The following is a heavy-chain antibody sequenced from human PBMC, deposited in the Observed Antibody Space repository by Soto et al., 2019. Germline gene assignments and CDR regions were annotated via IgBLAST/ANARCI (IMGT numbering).Heavy chain of an antibody. V-gene: IGHV3-23*01. CDR3: AKGGDSSSWKNWFDP. Sequence: EVQLLESGGGLVQPGGSLRLSCAASGFTFSNYAMTWVRQAPGKGLEWVSGISGSGSSIYYADSVKGRFTISRDNSKNTLYLQMNSLRAEYTAVYYCAKGGDSSSWKNWFDPWGQGTLVTVSS. CDR2: ISGSGSSI. D-gene: IGHD6-13*01. CDR1: GFTFSNYA. J-gene: IGHJ5*02.